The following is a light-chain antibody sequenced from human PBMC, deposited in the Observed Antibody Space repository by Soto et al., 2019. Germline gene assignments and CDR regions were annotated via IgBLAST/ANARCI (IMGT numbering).Light chain of an antibody. CDR3: CSYAGSYPLWV. V-gene: IGLV2-11*01. J-gene: IGLJ3*02. CDR2: DVS. CDR1: SSDVGGYNF. Sequence: QSALTQPRSVSGSPGQSVTISCTGTSSDVGGYNFVSWYQQYPGKAPKLIIYDVSKRPSGVPDRFSGSKSGNTASLTISGLPADDEADYYCCSYAGSYPLWVFGGGTKLTVL.